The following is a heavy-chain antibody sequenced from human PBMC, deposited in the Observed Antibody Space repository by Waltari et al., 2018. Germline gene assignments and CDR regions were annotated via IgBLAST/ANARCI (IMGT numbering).Heavy chain of an antibody. CDR2: IYHSGST. V-gene: IGHV4-38-2*01. CDR1: GYSISSGYY. Sequence: QVQLQESGTGLVKPSETLSLTCAVSGYSISSGYYWGWIRQPPGKGLEWIGSIYHSGSTSYNPSLKSRVTISVDTSKNQFSLKLSSVTAADTAVYYCARTLEPFDIWGQGTMVTVSS. CDR3: ARTLEPFDI. J-gene: IGHJ3*02.